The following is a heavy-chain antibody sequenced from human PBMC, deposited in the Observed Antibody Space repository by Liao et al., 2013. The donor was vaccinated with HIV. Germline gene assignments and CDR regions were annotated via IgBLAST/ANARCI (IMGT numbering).Heavy chain of an antibody. CDR3: ARALPSKGGSGFFVAFDP. V-gene: IGHV4-30-2*01. D-gene: IGHD3-16*01. J-gene: IGHJ5*02. CDR1: GGSISSGGHS. CDR2: ISHTGST. Sequence: QLQLQESGSGLVKPSQTLSLTCAVSGGSISSGGHSWSWIRQPPGKGLEWIGYISHTGSTSYNPSLKSRVTISVDRSNNQFSLRLSSVTAADTAVYYCARALPSKGGSGFFVAFDPWGPGTWSPSHQ.